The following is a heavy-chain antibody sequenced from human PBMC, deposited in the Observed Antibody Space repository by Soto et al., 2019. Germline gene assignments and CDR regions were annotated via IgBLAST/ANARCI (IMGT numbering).Heavy chain of an antibody. CDR2: MYPDDSDI. CDR3: ATAYVYDFENSNYYRDAFDI. J-gene: IGHJ3*02. V-gene: IGHV5-51*01. D-gene: IGHD3-22*01. Sequence: GESLKISCKASGYSFSFYWVGWVRQMPGKGLEWMAIMYPDDSDIRYSPSFEAHVTISADKSTSTAFLQWSSLKASDTAMYYCATAYVYDFENSNYYRDAFDIWGQGTLVTVSS. CDR1: GYSFSFYW.